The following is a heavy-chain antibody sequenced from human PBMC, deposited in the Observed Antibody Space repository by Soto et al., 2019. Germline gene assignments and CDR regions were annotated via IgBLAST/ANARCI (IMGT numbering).Heavy chain of an antibody. Sequence: LRLSCAASGFTFSSYSMNRVRQAPGKGLEWVSYISSSSSTIYYADSVKGRFTISRDNAKNSLYLQMNSLRDEDTAVYYCVRGYPYYFDYWGQGTLVTVSS. J-gene: IGHJ4*02. CDR3: VRGYPYYFDY. CDR1: GFTFSSYS. CDR2: ISSSSSTI. D-gene: IGHD5-18*01. V-gene: IGHV3-48*02.